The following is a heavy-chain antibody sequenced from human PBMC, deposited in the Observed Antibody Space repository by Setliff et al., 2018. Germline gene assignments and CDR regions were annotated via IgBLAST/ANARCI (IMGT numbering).Heavy chain of an antibody. CDR3: ASPRRDDLDSPFDAFDL. V-gene: IGHV4-39*07. CDR1: GGSISSRSYY. Sequence: SETLSLTCTVSGGSISSRSYYWGWIRQPPGKGLEWIGSIYHSGSSYYNPSLRSRVTISVDTSKNQYSLRLRSVTAADTAVYYCASPRRDDLDSPFDAFDLWGQGTKVTVSS. J-gene: IGHJ3*01. D-gene: IGHD1-1*01. CDR2: IYHSGSS.